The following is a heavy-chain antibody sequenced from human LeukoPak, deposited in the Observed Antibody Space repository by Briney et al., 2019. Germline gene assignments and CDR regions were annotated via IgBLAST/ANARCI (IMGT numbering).Heavy chain of an antibody. CDR2: INPNSDYT. J-gene: IGHJ4*02. V-gene: IGHV1-2*02. Sequence: ASVKVSCKASGYIFTSYYIHWVRQAPGQGLEWMGWINPNSDYTFYAQKFQGRVTLTRDTSISTVYMELTTLTSDDTALYYCAVAPGDYWGQGTLVSVSA. D-gene: IGHD2-21*01. CDR1: GYIFTSYY. CDR3: AVAPGDY.